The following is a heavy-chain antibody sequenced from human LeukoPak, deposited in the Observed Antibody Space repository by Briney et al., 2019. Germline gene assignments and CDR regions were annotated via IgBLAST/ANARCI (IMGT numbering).Heavy chain of an antibody. Sequence: ASVKVSCKASGYTFTSYGISWVRQAPGQGLEWMGWISAYNGNTNYAQKLQGRVTMTTDTSTSTAYMELRSLRSDDTAVYYCARPPVGSGSYFAYDAFDIWGQGTMVTVSS. CDR1: GYTFTSYG. CDR3: ARPPVGSGSYFAYDAFDI. D-gene: IGHD3-10*01. V-gene: IGHV1-18*01. J-gene: IGHJ3*02. CDR2: ISAYNGNT.